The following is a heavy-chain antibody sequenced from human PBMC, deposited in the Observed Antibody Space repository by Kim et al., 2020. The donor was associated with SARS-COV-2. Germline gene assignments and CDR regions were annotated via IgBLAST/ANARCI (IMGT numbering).Heavy chain of an antibody. CDR1: GFTFSNAW. J-gene: IGHJ4*02. CDR3: TTEIGAEDYYDSSGLPTDY. Sequence: GGSLRLSCAASGFTFSNAWMSWVRQAPGKGLEWVGRIKSKTDGGTTDYAAPVKGRFTISRDDSKNTLYLQMNSLKTEDTAVYYCTTEIGAEDYYDSSGLPTDYWGQGTLVTVSS. CDR2: IKSKTDGGTT. D-gene: IGHD3-22*01. V-gene: IGHV3-15*01.